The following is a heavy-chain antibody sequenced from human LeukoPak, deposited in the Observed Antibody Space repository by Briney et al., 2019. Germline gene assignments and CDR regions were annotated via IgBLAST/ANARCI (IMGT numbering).Heavy chain of an antibody. CDR2: IIPIFGTA. CDR3: ASPYDSSGYYLIFDY. CDR1: GGTFSSYA. Sequence: ASVKVSCKASGGTFSSYAISWVRQAPGQGFEWMGGIIPIFGTANYAQKFQGRVTITADESTSTAYMELSSLRSEDTAVYYCASPYDSSGYYLIFDYWGQGTLVTVSS. V-gene: IGHV1-69*13. J-gene: IGHJ4*02. D-gene: IGHD3-22*01.